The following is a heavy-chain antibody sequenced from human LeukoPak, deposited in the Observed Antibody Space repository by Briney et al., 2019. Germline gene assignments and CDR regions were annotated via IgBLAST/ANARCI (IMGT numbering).Heavy chain of an antibody. CDR3: AKEAYYDSSGFLGAFDI. V-gene: IGHV3-30*18. CDR2: ISYDGSNK. J-gene: IGHJ3*02. Sequence: SGGSLRLSCTASGFTFRSYTMNWVRQAPGRGLEWVAVISYDGSNKYYADSVKGRFTISRDNSKNTLYLQMNSLRAKDTAVYYCAKEAYYDSSGFLGAFDIWGQGTMVTVSS. CDR1: GFTFRSYT. D-gene: IGHD3-22*01.